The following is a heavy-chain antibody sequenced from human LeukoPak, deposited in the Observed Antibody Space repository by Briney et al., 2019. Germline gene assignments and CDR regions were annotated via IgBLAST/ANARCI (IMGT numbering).Heavy chain of an antibody. CDR3: ARHSGSGSYYSYKFHY. D-gene: IGHD3-10*01. V-gene: IGHV3-11*04. J-gene: IGHJ4*02. Sequence: PGGSLRLSCAASGFTFSDYYMSWIRQAPGKGLEWVSYIRSSGSTIYYADSVKGRFTISRDNAKNSLHLQLNSLRAEDTAVYYCARHSGSGSYYSYKFHYWGQGTLVTVSS. CDR2: IRSSGSTI. CDR1: GFTFSDYY.